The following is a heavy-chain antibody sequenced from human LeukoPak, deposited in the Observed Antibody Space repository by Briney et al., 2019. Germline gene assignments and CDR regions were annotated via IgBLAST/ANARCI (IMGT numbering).Heavy chain of an antibody. D-gene: IGHD4/OR15-4a*01. J-gene: IGHJ3*02. CDR2: INPNSGGT. Sequence: ASVKVSCKASGYTFTGYYMHWVRQAPGQGLEWMGWINPNSGGTNYAQKFQGRVTMTRDTSISPAYMELSRLRSDAPAVYSCAAMVAMDAFDIWGQGTMVTVSS. CDR3: AAMVAMDAFDI. V-gene: IGHV1-2*02. CDR1: GYTFTGYY.